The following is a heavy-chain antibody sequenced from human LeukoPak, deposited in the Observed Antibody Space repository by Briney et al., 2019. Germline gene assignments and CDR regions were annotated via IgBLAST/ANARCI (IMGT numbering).Heavy chain of an antibody. D-gene: IGHD1-26*01. CDR1: GGSISSSSYY. J-gene: IGHJ4*02. CDR3: ARDREVGATTLDY. V-gene: IGHV4-39*02. CDR2: IYYSGST. Sequence: KPSETLSLTCTVSGGSISSSSYYWGWIRQPPGKGLEWIGSIYYSGSTYYNPSLKSRVTISVDTSKNQFSLKLSSVTAADTAVYYCARDREVGATTLDYWGQGTLVTVSS.